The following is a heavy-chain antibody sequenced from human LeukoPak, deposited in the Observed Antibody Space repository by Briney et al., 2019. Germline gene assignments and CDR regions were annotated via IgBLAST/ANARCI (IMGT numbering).Heavy chain of an antibody. V-gene: IGHV1-8*01. CDR1: GYTFTSYD. J-gene: IGHJ3*02. CDR3: ARTKGTSYYDNSGYGAFDI. D-gene: IGHD3-22*01. Sequence: ASVKVSCKASGYTFTSYDINWVRQATGQGLEWMGWMNPNSGNTGYAQKFQGRVTMTRDTSISTAYMELSWLRSDDTAVFYCARTKGTSYYDNSGYGAFDIWGQGTMVTVSS. CDR2: MNPNSGNT.